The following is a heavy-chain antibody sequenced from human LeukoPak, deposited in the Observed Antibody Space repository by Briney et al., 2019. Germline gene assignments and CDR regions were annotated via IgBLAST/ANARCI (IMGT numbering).Heavy chain of an antibody. CDR1: GGSISSYY. Sequence: SETLSLTCTVSGGSISSYYWSWIRQSPGKGLEWIGYIYYSGSTNYNPSLKSRVTISVDTSKNQFSLKLSSVTAADTAVYYCARTHRGDQLLRDWGQGTLVTVSS. CDR2: IYYSGST. V-gene: IGHV4-59*01. D-gene: IGHD2-15*01. J-gene: IGHJ4*02. CDR3: ARTHRGDQLLRD.